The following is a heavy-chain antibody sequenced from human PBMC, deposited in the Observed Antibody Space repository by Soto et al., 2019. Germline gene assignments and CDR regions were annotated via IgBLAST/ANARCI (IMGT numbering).Heavy chain of an antibody. V-gene: IGHV4-31*03. D-gene: IGHD6-6*01. CDR1: GFSISSGGYY. CDR3: ARDGSARPYAFDI. Sequence: SETLSLTCPFSGFSISSGGYYWSWIRKHPGKGLEWIGYIYYSGSTYYNPSLKSRVTISVDTSKDQFSLKLSSVTAADTAVYYCARDGSARPYAFDIWGQGTMVTVSS. J-gene: IGHJ3*02. CDR2: IYYSGST.